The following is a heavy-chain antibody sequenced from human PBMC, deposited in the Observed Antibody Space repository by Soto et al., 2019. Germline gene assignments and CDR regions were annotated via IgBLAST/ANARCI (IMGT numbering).Heavy chain of an antibody. D-gene: IGHD3-3*01. V-gene: IGHV4-39*01. Sequence: SETLSLTCTVSGGSISSSSYYWGWIRQPPGKGLEWIGSIYYSGSTYYNPSLKSRVTISVDTSKNQFSLKLSSVTAADTAVYYWARQAPVFWSGRHYYGMDVWGQGTTVTVPS. CDR1: GGSISSSSYY. J-gene: IGHJ6*02. CDR2: IYYSGST. CDR3: ARQAPVFWSGRHYYGMDV.